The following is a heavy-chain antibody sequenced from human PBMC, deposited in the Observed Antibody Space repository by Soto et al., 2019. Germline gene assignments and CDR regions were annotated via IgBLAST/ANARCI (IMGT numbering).Heavy chain of an antibody. D-gene: IGHD3-3*01. Sequence: QLQLQESGPGLVKPSETLSLTCTVSGGSISSSSYYWGWIRQPPGKGLEWIGSIYYSGSTYYNPSLKSRVTISVDTSKNQFSLKLSSVTAADTAVYYCARHYDFWSGYSTDYWGQGTLVTVSS. CDR3: ARHYDFWSGYSTDY. CDR2: IYYSGST. CDR1: GGSISSSSYY. J-gene: IGHJ4*02. V-gene: IGHV4-39*01.